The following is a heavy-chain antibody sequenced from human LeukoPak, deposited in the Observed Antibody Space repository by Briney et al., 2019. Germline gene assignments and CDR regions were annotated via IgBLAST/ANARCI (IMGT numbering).Heavy chain of an antibody. CDR3: ARIAGYCSSTSCQKEDWFDP. CDR1: GGTFSSYA. V-gene: IGHV1-69*04. Sequence: SVKVSCKASGGTFSSYAISWVRQAPGQGLEWMGRIIPILGIANYAQKFQGRVTMTRDTSISTAYMELSRLRSDDTAVYYCARIAGYCSSTSCQKEDWFDPWGQGTLVTVSS. D-gene: IGHD2-2*01. CDR2: IIPILGIA. J-gene: IGHJ5*02.